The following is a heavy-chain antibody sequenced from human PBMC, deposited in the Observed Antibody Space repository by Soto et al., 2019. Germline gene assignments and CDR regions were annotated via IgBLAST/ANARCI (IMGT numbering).Heavy chain of an antibody. CDR1: GDTFTSYA. CDR2: INAGNGNT. J-gene: IGHJ3*02. CDR3: AREGRSGITMVRGVIGAFDI. V-gene: IGHV1-3*01. D-gene: IGHD3-10*01. Sequence: ASVKVSCKACGDTFTSYAMHWVRQAPRQRLEWMGWINAGNGNTKYSQKFQGRVTITRDTSASTAYMELSSLRSEDTAVYYCAREGRSGITMVRGVIGAFDIWGQGTMVTVSS.